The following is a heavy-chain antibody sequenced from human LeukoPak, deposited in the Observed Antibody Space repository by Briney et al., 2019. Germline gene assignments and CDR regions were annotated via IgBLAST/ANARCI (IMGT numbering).Heavy chain of an antibody. Sequence: SVKVSCKASGGTFSSYTISWVRQAPGQGLEWMGRIIPILGIANYAQKFQGRVTITADKSTSTAYMELSSLRSEDTAVYYCARDRGLASGSYPRDYWGQGTLVTVSS. CDR1: GGTFSSYT. CDR3: ARDRGLASGSYPRDY. V-gene: IGHV1-69*04. CDR2: IIPILGIA. J-gene: IGHJ4*02. D-gene: IGHD1-26*01.